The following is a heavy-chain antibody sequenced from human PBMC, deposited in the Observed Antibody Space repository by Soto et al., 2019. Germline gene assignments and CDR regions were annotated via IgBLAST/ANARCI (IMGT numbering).Heavy chain of an antibody. D-gene: IGHD4-17*01. V-gene: IGHV3-53*01. CDR2: IYTGGST. Sequence: EVQLVESGGGLIQPGGSLRLSCAASGFTVSSDYMSWVRQAPGKGLEWVSVIYTGGSTYYADSVKGRFTFSRDNSKNTLYLQMNSLRAEDTAVYYCARAYGGNPALFEPWGQGTLVTVSS. J-gene: IGHJ5*02. CDR1: GFTVSSDY. CDR3: ARAYGGNPALFEP.